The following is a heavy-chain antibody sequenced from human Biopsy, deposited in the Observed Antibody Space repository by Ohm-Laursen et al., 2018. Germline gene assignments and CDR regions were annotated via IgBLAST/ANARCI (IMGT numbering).Heavy chain of an antibody. CDR3: ARGDYFDSNGYFWFDP. D-gene: IGHD3-22*01. CDR2: INHSGST. Sequence: GTLSLTCAVYGESFSGYYWTWIRQPPGQGLEWIGEINHSGSTDYNPSLKSRVTISVDTSKNQFSLRMSSLTAADTAVYYCARGDYFDSNGYFWFDPWGQGTLVTVSS. V-gene: IGHV4-34*01. J-gene: IGHJ5*02. CDR1: GESFSGYY.